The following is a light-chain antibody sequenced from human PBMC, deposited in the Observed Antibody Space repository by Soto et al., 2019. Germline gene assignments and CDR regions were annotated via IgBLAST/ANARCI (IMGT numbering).Light chain of an antibody. CDR1: QGISSY. V-gene: IGKV1-8*01. J-gene: IGKJ1*01. Sequence: AIRMTQSPSSLSASTGDRVTITFRASQGISSYLAWYQQKPGKAPKLLIYAASTLQSGVPSRFSGSGSGTEFTLTISSLQPDDFATYYCQQYNSYSPMFGQGTKVDIK. CDR3: QQYNSYSPM. CDR2: AAS.